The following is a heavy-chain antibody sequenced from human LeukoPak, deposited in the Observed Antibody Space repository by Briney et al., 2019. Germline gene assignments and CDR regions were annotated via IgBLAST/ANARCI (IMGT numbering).Heavy chain of an antibody. CDR3: ARGGYYDSSGYYEYFDY. J-gene: IGHJ4*02. D-gene: IGHD3-22*01. V-gene: IGHV4-61*02. CDR2: INTSGST. CDR1: GGSISSGSYY. Sequence: SETLSLTCTVSGGSISSGSYYWSWIRQPAGKGLEWIGRINTSGSTNYNPSLKSRVTISVDTSKKQFSLKLSSVTAADTAVYFCARGGYYDSSGYYEYFDYWGQGTLVTVSS.